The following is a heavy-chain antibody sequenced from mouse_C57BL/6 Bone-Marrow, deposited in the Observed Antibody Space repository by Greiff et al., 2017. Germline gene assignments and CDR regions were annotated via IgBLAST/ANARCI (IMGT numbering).Heavy chain of an antibody. CDR2: INPGSGGT. V-gene: IGHV1-54*01. D-gene: IGHD1-1*01. CDR3: ARSSYRYFDV. CDR1: GYAFTNYL. Sequence: QVQLQQSGAELVRPGTSVKVSCKASGYAFTNYLIEWVKQRPGQGLEWIGVINPGSGGTNYNEKFKGKATLTADKSSSTAYMQLSSLTSEDSAVYYCARSSYRYFDVCGTGTTVTVSS. J-gene: IGHJ1*03.